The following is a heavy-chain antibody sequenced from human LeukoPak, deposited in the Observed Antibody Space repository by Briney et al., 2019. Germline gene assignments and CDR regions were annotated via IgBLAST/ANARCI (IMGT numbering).Heavy chain of an antibody. CDR1: GFIFNIAW. V-gene: IGHV3-33*08. CDR2: TWSDGSNQ. Sequence: GGSLRLSCPASGFIFNIAWMNWVRQAPGKGLEWVALTWSDGSNQNYADFVKGRFTISRDNSKNTAYLQMNSLRVEDTAVYYCARYSRITSVGTSWFDPWGQGTRVTVSS. J-gene: IGHJ5*02. CDR3: ARYSRITSVGTSWFDP. D-gene: IGHD6-13*01.